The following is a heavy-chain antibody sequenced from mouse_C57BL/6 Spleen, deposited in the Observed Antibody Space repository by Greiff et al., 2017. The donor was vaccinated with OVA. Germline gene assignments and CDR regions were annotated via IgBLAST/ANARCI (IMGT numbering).Heavy chain of an antibody. CDR2: IDPANGNT. V-gene: IGHV14-3*01. CDR3: ARIYYGSSYGYFDY. Sequence: EVQLVESVAELVRPGASVKLSCTASGFNIKNTYMHWVKQRPEQGLEWIGRIDPANGNTKYAPKFQGKATITADTSSNTAYLQLSNLTSEDTAIYYCARIYYGSSYGYFDYWGQGTTLTVSS. D-gene: IGHD1-1*01. CDR1: GFNIKNTY. J-gene: IGHJ2*01.